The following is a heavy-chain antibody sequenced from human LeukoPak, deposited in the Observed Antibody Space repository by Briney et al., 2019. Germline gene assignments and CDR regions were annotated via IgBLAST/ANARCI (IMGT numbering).Heavy chain of an antibody. D-gene: IGHD1-26*01. CDR3: AKDAHEWELLAYFDY. V-gene: IGHV3-30*02. Sequence: RAGGSLRLSCAASGFTFSSYGMHWVRQAPGKGLEWVAFKGRFTISRDNSKNTLYLQMNSLRAEDTAVYYCAKDAHEWELLAYFDYWGQGTLVTVSS. CDR1: GFTFSSYG. J-gene: IGHJ4*02.